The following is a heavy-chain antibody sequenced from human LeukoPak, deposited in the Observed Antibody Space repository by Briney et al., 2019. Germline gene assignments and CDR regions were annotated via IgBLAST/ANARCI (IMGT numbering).Heavy chain of an antibody. J-gene: IGHJ3*02. CDR1: EFTLSSYI. V-gene: IGHV4-34*01. CDR3: ATDVDTAMVSGAFDI. CDR2: INHSGST. Sequence: GSLRLSCLASEFTLSSYIMHWVRQPPGKGLEWIGEINHSGSTNYNPSLKSRVTISVDTSKNQFSLKLSSVTAADTAVYYCATDVDTAMVSGAFDIWGQGTMVTVSS. D-gene: IGHD5-18*01.